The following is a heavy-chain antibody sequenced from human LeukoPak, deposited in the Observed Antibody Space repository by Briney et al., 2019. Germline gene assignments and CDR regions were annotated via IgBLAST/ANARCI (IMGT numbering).Heavy chain of an antibody. V-gene: IGHV3-11*01. D-gene: IGHD6-13*01. CDR3: ARAIAAAGTGRVYHYYYYMDV. Sequence: GGTLRLSCAASGFTFSDYYMSWICQAPGRGVEWVSYISSSGSTIYYAGSVKGRFTIPRDNAKNSLYLQMNSLRAEDTAVYYCARAIAAAGTGRVYHYYYYMDVWGKGTTVTVSS. J-gene: IGHJ6*03. CDR1: GFTFSDYY. CDR2: ISSSGSTI.